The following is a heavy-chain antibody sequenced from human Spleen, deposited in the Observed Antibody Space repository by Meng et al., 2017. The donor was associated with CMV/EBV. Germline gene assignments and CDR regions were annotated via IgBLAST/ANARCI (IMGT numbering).Heavy chain of an antibody. D-gene: IGHD3-3*01. J-gene: IGHJ2*01. CDR3: ARAPYFDFWSGYYSSTSVRARKNWYFDL. CDR2: ISSTSTYK. Sequence: GESLKISCEGSGFSFSNYAMNWVRQAPGKGLEWVSCISSTSTYKFYADSVKGRFRVSRDNTENSVHLQMDGLTAEDTAVYYCARAPYFDFWSGYYSSTSVRARKNWYFDLWGRGSLVTVSS. CDR1: GFSFSNYA. V-gene: IGHV3-21*01.